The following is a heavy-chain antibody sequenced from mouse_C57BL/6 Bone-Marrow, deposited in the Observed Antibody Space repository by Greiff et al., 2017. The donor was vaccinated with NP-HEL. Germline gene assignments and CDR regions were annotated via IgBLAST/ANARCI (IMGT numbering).Heavy chain of an antibody. CDR1: GYTFTSYW. CDR3: ARPSITTVVVPWYFDV. J-gene: IGHJ1*03. V-gene: IGHV1-72*01. D-gene: IGHD1-1*01. CDR2: IDPNSGGT. Sequence: VQLQQSGAELVKPGASVKLSCKASGYTFTSYWMHWVKQRPGRGLEWMGRIDPNSGGTKYNEKFKSKATLTVDKPSSTAYMQLSSLTSEDSAVYYCARPSITTVVVPWYFDVWGTGTTVTVSS.